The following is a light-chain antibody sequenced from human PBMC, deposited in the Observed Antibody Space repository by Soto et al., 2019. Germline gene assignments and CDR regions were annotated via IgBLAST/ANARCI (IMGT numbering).Light chain of an antibody. V-gene: IGKV1-39*01. CDR3: QASYGASFT. J-gene: IGKJ3*01. Sequence: DIPVTQSPSSLSASIGDRVTMTCRTSQRITTNLHWYQQKPGKAPNLLIYVGSNLQSGAPARFSGGGYGTDFTLTISNLQPEDFATYYCQASYGASFTFGPGTRVDV. CDR2: VGS. CDR1: QRITTN.